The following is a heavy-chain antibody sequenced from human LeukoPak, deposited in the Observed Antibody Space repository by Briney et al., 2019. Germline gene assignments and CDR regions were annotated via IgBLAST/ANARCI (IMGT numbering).Heavy chain of an antibody. Sequence: GGSLRLSCAASGFTFSSYAMSWVRQAPGKGLEWMGGIIPIFGTANYAQKFQGRVTITTDESTSTAYMELSSLRSEDTAVYYCARDQGSSWFNWFDPWGQGTLVTVSS. CDR3: ARDQGSSWFNWFDP. CDR1: GFTFSSYA. D-gene: IGHD6-13*01. V-gene: IGHV1-69*05. CDR2: IIPIFGTA. J-gene: IGHJ5*02.